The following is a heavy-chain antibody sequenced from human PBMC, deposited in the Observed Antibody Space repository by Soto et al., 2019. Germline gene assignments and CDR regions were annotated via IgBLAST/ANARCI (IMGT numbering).Heavy chain of an antibody. D-gene: IGHD7-27*01. J-gene: IGHJ4*02. Sequence: GGSLRLSCAASGFTFSIYAMTWARQAPGKGLEWVSAISGSGGSTYYADSVKGRFTISRDNSKNTLYLQMNSLRAEDTAVYYCARKLGIPLNWGQGTLVTVSS. V-gene: IGHV3-23*01. CDR2: ISGSGGST. CDR3: ARKLGIPLN. CDR1: GFTFSIYA.